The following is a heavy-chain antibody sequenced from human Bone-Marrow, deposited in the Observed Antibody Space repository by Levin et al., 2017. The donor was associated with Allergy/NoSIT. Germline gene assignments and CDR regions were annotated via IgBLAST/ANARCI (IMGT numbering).Heavy chain of an antibody. V-gene: IGHV4-31*03. Sequence: SETLSLTCSVSGASISRTAYYWAWIRQPPGKGLEWIGYIFSGGKSHYNPSLKSRLTISIDTSTNQFSLKLTSVTAADTAVFYCAVIRGLDDSFDIWGQGTLVTVSS. CDR3: AVIRGLDDSFDI. J-gene: IGHJ3*02. CDR2: IFSGGKS. D-gene: IGHD1-1*01. CDR1: GASISRTAYY.